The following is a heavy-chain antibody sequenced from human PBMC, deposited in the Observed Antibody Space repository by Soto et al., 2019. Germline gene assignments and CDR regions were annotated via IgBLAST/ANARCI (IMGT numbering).Heavy chain of an antibody. J-gene: IGHJ6*02. CDR2: INHRGST. CDR3: ARVGAARPGWYYYYGMDV. Sequence: QSRSCGVYGFYFSGYYASWIRPPPGKRLEWIGEINHRGSTNYNPALKRRVTISVDTSKNQFSLKLSSVTAADTAVYYCARVGAARPGWYYYYGMDVWGQGTTGTV. D-gene: IGHD6-6*01. V-gene: IGHV4-34*01. CDR1: GFYFSGYY.